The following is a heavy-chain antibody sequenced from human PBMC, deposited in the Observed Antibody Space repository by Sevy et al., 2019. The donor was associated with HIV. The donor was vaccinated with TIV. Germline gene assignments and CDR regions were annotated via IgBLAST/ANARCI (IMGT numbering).Heavy chain of an antibody. CDR3: ARVDILTGYSPLWY. V-gene: IGHV3-7*03. CDR1: GFTFSSYW. J-gene: IGHJ4*02. Sequence: GGSLRLSCAASGFTFSSYWMSWVRQAPGKGLEWVANIKQDGSEKYYVDSVKGRFPISRDNAKNSLYLQMNSLRAEDTAVYYCARVDILTGYSPLWYWGQGTLVTVSS. CDR2: IKQDGSEK. D-gene: IGHD3-9*01.